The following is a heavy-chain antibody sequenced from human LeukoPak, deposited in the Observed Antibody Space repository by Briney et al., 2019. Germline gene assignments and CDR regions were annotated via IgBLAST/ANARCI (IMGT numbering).Heavy chain of an antibody. Sequence: PSETLSLTCTVSGGSISSYYWSWIRQPPGKGLEWIGEINHSGSTNYNPSLKSRVTISVDTSKNQFSLKLSSVTAADTAVYYCARGHPLLSGGYDQSGYWGQGTLVTVSS. CDR3: ARGHPLLSGGYDQSGY. CDR2: INHSGST. CDR1: GGSISSYY. J-gene: IGHJ4*02. D-gene: IGHD5-12*01. V-gene: IGHV4-34*01.